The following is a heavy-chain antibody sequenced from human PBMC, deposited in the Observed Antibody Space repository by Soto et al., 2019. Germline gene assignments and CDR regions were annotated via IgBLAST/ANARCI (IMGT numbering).Heavy chain of an antibody. CDR3: ARPYNNGPTADNYGMDV. D-gene: IGHD1-1*01. J-gene: IGHJ6*02. CDR1: GYTFTSYG. CDR2: ISVYNGNT. V-gene: IGHV1-18*01. Sequence: QVQLVQSGAEVKKPGASVKVSCKASGYTFTSYGISWVRQAPGQGLEWMGWISVYNGNTNYAQKLQGRVTMTTDTSTSTAYMELRSLGCNDTAVYYCARPYNNGPTADNYGMDVWGQGTTVTVSS.